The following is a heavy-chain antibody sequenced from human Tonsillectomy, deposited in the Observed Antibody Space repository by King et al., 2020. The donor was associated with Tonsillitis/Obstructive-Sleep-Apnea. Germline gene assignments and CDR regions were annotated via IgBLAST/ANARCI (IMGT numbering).Heavy chain of an antibody. CDR2: INSKTDGGTK. CDR3: TTAGIAVAGRGY. CDR1: GFTFSNAW. J-gene: IGHJ4*02. V-gene: IGHV3-15*07. D-gene: IGHD6-19*01. Sequence: VQLVESGGGLVKPGGSLRLSCAASGFTFSNAWMNWVRQAPGKGLEWVGRINSKTDGGTKDHAAPVKGKFTISRDDSKNTLFLQMNSLKTDDTAVYYCTTAGIAVAGRGYWGQGTLVTVSS.